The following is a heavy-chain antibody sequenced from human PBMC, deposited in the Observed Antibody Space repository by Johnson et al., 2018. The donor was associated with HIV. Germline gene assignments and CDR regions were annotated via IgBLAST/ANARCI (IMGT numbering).Heavy chain of an antibody. CDR2: ISYDGSNK. CDR1: GFTFSDYY. V-gene: IGHV3-30*03. J-gene: IGHJ3*02. Sequence: QVQLVESGGGCAKPGGSLRLSCAASGFTFSDYYMSWIRQAPGKGLEWVAVISYDGSNKCYADSVKGRFTISRDNSKNTLYLQMNSLRAEDTAVYYCARDQTGVTTIWGQGTMVTVSS. D-gene: IGHD7-27*01. CDR3: ARDQTGVTTI.